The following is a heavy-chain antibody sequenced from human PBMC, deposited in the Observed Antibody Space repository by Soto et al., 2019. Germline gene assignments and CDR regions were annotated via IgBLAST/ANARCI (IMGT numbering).Heavy chain of an antibody. Sequence: ASAKVSCKASGYTFTGYYMHWVRQAPGQGLECIGWINPNSGGTNYAQKFQGWVTMTRDTSISTAYMELSRLRSDDTAVYYCARGGITGTKRPLGYWGQGTLVTVSS. V-gene: IGHV1-2*04. CDR3: ARGGITGTKRPLGY. J-gene: IGHJ4*02. CDR2: INPNSGGT. CDR1: GYTFTGYY. D-gene: IGHD1-20*01.